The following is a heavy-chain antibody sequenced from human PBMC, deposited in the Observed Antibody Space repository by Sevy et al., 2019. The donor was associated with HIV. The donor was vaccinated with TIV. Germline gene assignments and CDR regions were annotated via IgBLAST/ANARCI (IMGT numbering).Heavy chain of an antibody. D-gene: IGHD1-26*01. J-gene: IGHJ5*02. Sequence: QSQTLSLTCAISGDSVSSNSAAWNWIRQSPSRGLKWLGRTYYRSKWYNDYAVSVKSRISINPDTSKNQFSLQLNSVTPEDTAVYFCATGIPEWELGGHWFDPWGQGTLVTVSS. CDR2: TYYRSKWYN. V-gene: IGHV6-1*01. CDR3: ATGIPEWELGGHWFDP. CDR1: GDSVSSNSAA.